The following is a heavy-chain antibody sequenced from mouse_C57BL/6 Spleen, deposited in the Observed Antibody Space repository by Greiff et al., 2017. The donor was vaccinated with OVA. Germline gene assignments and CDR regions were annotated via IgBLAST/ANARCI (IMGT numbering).Heavy chain of an antibody. CDR3: ARSLTEYWYFDV. CDR1: GYTFTSYW. J-gene: IGHJ1*03. D-gene: IGHD4-1*01. V-gene: IGHV1-64*01. Sequence: QVQLQQPGAELVKPGASVKLSCKASGYTFTSYWMHWVKQRPGQGLEWIGMIHPNSGSTNYNEKFKSKATLTVDKSSSTAYMQLSSLTSEDSAVYYCARSLTEYWYFDVWGTGTTVTVSS. CDR2: IHPNSGST.